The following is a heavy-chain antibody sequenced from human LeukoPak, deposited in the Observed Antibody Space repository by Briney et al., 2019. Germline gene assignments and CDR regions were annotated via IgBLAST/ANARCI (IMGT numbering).Heavy chain of an antibody. CDR3: VTGHYDSRMYFDL. D-gene: IGHD3-16*01. V-gene: IGHV3-74*01. CDR2: IKFDGTLA. Sequence: PGGSLRLSCTASGFTFSTYWIHWVRQAPGKGLVWVSQIKFDGTLASYADSVKGRFTISRDNAHNTLYLQMNSLGTEDTAVYYCVTGHYDSRMYFDLWGRGTLVTVSS. CDR1: GFTFSTYW. J-gene: IGHJ2*01.